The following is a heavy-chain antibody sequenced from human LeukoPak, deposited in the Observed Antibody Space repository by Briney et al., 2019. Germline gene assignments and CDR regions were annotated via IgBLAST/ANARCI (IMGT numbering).Heavy chain of an antibody. Sequence: ASVKVSCKASGYTFTSYYMHWVRQAPGQGLEWMGIINPSAAGTSYAQKFQGRVTMTRDTSTSTVYMEPSSLRSEDTAVYYCARASPTFDYWGQGTLVTVSS. CDR2: INPSAAGT. CDR3: ARASPTFDY. V-gene: IGHV1-46*01. J-gene: IGHJ4*02. CDR1: GYTFTSYY.